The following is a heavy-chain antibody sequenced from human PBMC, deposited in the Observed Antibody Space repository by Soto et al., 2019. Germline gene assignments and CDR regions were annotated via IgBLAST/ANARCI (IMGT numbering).Heavy chain of an antibody. CDR2: VHYSGSA. CDR1: GGSISTSSYF. D-gene: IGHD3-10*01. CDR3: AGNRWGSGSYSGQLDF. V-gene: IGHV4-39*01. Sequence: QLQLQESGPGLVKPSETLSLTCSVSGGSISTSSYFWGWIRQPPGKGLEWVGAVHYSGSANYRSSLQSLVTISDDTSQNQFSLRLRSVTAEDTDVYYWAGNRWGSGSYSGQLDFWGQGALVTATS. J-gene: IGHJ4*02.